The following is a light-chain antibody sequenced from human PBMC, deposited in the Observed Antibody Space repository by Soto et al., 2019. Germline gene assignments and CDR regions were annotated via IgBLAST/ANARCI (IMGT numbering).Light chain of an antibody. V-gene: IGLV1-44*01. CDR3: AAWDDSLNGGVV. Sequence: QPVLTQPPSASGTPGQRVTISCSVSSSNIGSNTVNWYQQLPGTAPKLLIYSNNQRPSGVPDRFSGSKSGTSASLAISGLQSEDEADYYCAAWDDSLNGGVVFGGGTKLTVL. J-gene: IGLJ2*01. CDR1: SSNIGSNT. CDR2: SNN.